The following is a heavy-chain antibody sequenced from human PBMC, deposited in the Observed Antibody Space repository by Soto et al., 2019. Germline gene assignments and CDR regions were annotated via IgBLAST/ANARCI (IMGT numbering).Heavy chain of an antibody. CDR1: GFTFSTYA. V-gene: IGHV3-23*01. J-gene: IGHJ4*02. Sequence: EVKLLQSGGGLVQPGGSLRLSCAASGFTFSTYAMTWVRQAPGRGLEWVSTILHDETPFYTDSVEGRFTISRDNVRGTLYLQMNGLRVEDAALYFCAKDLFPTSGQRFFFESWGQGSLVTVSS. D-gene: IGHD2-21*01. CDR3: AKDLFPTSGQRFFFES. CDR2: ILHDETP.